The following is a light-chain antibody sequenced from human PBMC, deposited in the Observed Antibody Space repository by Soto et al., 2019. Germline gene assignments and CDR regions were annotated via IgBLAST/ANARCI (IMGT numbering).Light chain of an antibody. Sequence: DIQMTQSPSSLSASVGDRVTITCQASQDMSNYLNWYQQKPGKAPKLLIYDASNLETGVPSRFSGSGSGTDFTFTISSLQPEEIATYYCQQYDNLRYTFGQGTKLEIK. CDR1: QDMSNY. V-gene: IGKV1-33*01. CDR2: DAS. J-gene: IGKJ2*01. CDR3: QQYDNLRYT.